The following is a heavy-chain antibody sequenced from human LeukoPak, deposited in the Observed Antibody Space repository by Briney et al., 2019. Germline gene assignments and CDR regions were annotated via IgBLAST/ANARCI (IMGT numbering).Heavy chain of an antibody. CDR1: GGSISSGGYY. Sequence: PSQTLSLTCTVSGGSISSGGYYWSWIRQHPGKGLEWIGYIYYSGSTYYNPSLKSRDTISVDTSKNQFSLKLSSVTAADTAVYYCARSESYVGWFDPWGQGTLVTVSS. CDR3: ARSESYVGWFDP. D-gene: IGHD3-10*01. CDR2: IYYSGST. J-gene: IGHJ5*02. V-gene: IGHV4-31*03.